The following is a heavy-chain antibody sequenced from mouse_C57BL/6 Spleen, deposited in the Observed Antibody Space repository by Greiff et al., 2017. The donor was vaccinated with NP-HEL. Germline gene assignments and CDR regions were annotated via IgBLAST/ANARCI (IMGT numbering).Heavy chain of an antibody. CDR2: IDPSDSYT. J-gene: IGHJ2*01. CDR1: GYTFTSYW. Sequence: QVQLQQPGAELVMPGASVKLSCKASGYTFTSYWMHWVKQRPGQGLEWIGEIDPSDSYTNYNQKFKGKSTLTVDKSSSTAYIQLSSLTSEDSAVYYCARSDGDYGGLVDYWGQGTTLTVSS. D-gene: IGHD2-13*01. CDR3: ARSDGDYGGLVDY. V-gene: IGHV1-69*01.